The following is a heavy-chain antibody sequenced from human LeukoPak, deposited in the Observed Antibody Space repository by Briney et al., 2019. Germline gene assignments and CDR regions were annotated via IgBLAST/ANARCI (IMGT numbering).Heavy chain of an antibody. J-gene: IGHJ5*02. CDR1: GFTFGSYA. CDR3: AKGSGSGWFGWFAP. V-gene: IGHV3-23*01. Sequence: GGSLRLSCAASGFTFGSYAMTWVRQAPGKGLEWVSSIDASGGSTYYADSVKGRFTISRDNSKNTFYLQMNTLRADDTAVYYCAKGSGSGWFGWFAPWGQGTLVTVSS. D-gene: IGHD6-19*01. CDR2: IDASGGST.